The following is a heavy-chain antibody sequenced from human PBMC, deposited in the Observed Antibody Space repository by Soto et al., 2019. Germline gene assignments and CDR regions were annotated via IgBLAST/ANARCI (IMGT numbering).Heavy chain of an antibody. J-gene: IGHJ6*03. CDR1: GFTFSDHY. D-gene: IGHD3-3*01. CDR2: TRNKANSYTT. CDR3: ARGSYYDFWSGYYTRPYYYYMDV. V-gene: IGHV3-72*01. Sequence: GGSLRLSCAASGFTFSDHYMDWVRQAQGKGLEWVGRTRNKANSYTTEYAASVKGRFTISRDDSKNSLYLQMNSLKTEDTAVYYCARGSYYDFWSGYYTRPYYYYMDVWGKGTTVTVSS.